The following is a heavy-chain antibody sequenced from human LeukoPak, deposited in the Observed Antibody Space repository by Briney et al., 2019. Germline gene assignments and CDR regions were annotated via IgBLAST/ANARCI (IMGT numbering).Heavy chain of an antibody. V-gene: IGHV4-39*01. J-gene: IGHJ4*02. D-gene: IGHD3-3*01. Sequence: SETLSLTCTVSSGSISSSSYYWRWIRQPPGKGQEWIGSIYYSGSTYYNPSLKSRVTISVDTSKNQFSLKLSSVTAADTAVSYCARRSGITIFGVVTHYFDYWGQGTLVTVSS. CDR3: ARRSGITIFGVVTHYFDY. CDR2: IYYSGST. CDR1: SGSISSSSYY.